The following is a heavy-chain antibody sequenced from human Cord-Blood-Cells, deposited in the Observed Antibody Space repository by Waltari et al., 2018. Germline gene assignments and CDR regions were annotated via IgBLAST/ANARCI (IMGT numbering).Heavy chain of an antibody. J-gene: IGHJ4*02. V-gene: IGHV1-69*01. D-gene: IGHD5-12*01. CDR2: IIPIFGTA. Sequence: QVQLVQSGAEVKKPGSSLKVSCKASGGTFRSYATRWVRQAPGQGLEWTGGIIPIFGTANYAQKFQGRVTITADESTSTAYMELISLRSEDTAVYYCAIYAGLRSPFDYWGQGTLVTVSS. CDR1: GGTFRSYA. CDR3: AIYAGLRSPFDY.